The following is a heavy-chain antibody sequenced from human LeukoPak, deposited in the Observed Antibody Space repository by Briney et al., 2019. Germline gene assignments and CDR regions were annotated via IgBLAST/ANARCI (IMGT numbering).Heavy chain of an antibody. CDR3: ARGSFGGYYDSSGLTW. Sequence: PSETLSLTCTVSGGSISSGSYYWSWIRQPAGKGLEWIGRIYTSGSTNYNPSLKSRVTISVDTSKNQFSLKLSPVTAADTAVYYCARGSFGGYYDSSGLTWWGQGTLVTVSS. CDR1: GGSISSGSYY. CDR2: IYTSGST. D-gene: IGHD3-22*01. V-gene: IGHV4-61*02. J-gene: IGHJ4*02.